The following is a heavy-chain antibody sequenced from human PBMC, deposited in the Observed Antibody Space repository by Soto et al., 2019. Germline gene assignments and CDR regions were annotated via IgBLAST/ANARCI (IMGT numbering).Heavy chain of an antibody. J-gene: IGHJ4*02. V-gene: IGHV4-30-2*01. CDR3: AKDEYYYSRSGYYIFDS. CDR2: IFHSGSP. Sequence: ASETLSLTCAVSGGSISSVGYSWSWIRQPPGKGLEWIGYIFHSGSPYYNPSLKSRVTISVDRSKNQFSLKLSSVTAADTALYYCAKDEYYYSRSGYYIFDSWGQGTLVTVSS. CDR1: GGSISSVGYS. D-gene: IGHD3-22*01.